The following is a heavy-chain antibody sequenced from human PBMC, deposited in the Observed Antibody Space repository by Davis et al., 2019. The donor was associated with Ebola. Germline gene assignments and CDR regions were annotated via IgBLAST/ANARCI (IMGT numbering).Heavy chain of an antibody. J-gene: IGHJ4*02. CDR1: GFTFSNAW. CDR2: IKRKNDGGTT. D-gene: IGHD5-24*01. V-gene: IGHV3-15*01. Sequence: PGGSLRLSCEASGFTFSNAWMSWVRQAPGKGLEWVGRIKRKNDGGTTDYAALVKGRFTISRNDSKNTVYLQMNSLKTEDTAVYYCLTDGRWPLWGQGTLVTVSS. CDR3: LTDGRWPL.